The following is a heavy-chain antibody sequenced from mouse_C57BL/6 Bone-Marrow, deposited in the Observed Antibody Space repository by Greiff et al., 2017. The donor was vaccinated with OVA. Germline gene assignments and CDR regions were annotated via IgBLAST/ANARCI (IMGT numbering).Heavy chain of an antibody. CDR2: IYPRDGST. Sequence: VQLVESDAELVKPGASVKISCKVSGYTFTDHTIHWMKQRPEQGLEWIGYIYPRDGSTKYNEKFKGKATLTADKSSSTAYMQLNSLTSEDSAVYFCARDDYYYGSSYDTFAYWGQGTLVTVSA. D-gene: IGHD1-1*01. CDR3: ARDDYYYGSSYDTFAY. CDR1: GYTFTDHT. J-gene: IGHJ3*01. V-gene: IGHV1-78*01.